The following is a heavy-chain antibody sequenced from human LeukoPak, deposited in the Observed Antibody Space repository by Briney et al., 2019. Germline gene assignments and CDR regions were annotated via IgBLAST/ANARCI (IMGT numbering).Heavy chain of an antibody. V-gene: IGHV4-38-2*01. J-gene: IGHJ5*02. CDR3: AGRQKYSGSWYRWFDP. CDR2: IYHSGST. CDR1: GYSISSGYY. Sequence: SETLSLTCAVSGYSISSGYYWGWIRQPPGKGLEWIGSIYHSGSTYYNPSLKSRVTISVDTSKNQFSLKLSSVTAADTAVYYCAGRQKYSGSWYRWFDPWGQGTLVTVSS. D-gene: IGHD6-13*01.